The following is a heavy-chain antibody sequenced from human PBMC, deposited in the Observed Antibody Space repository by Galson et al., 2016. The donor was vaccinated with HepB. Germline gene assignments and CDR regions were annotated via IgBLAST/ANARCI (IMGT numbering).Heavy chain of an antibody. Sequence: CAISGDSVSSNITAWNWIRQSPSRGLEWLGRTFYRSKWSNDYALSVKSRVTISVDTSKSQFSPKLGSVTAADTAVYFCARDGGRSSSDGFDVWGQGTMVTVSS. CDR2: TFYRSKWSN. J-gene: IGHJ3*01. D-gene: IGHD1-26*01. CDR3: ARDGGRSSSDGFDV. CDR1: GDSVSSNITA. V-gene: IGHV6-1*01.